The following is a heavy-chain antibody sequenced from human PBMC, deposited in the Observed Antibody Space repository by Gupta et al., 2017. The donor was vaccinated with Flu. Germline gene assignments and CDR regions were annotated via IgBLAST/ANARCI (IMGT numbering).Heavy chain of an antibody. CDR1: GFTVSSHF. D-gene: IGHD5-12*01. J-gene: IGHJ3*02. V-gene: IGHV3-66*02. Sequence: EVQLVESGGGLVQPGGSLRLSCAVSGFTVSSHFMTWVRQAPGKGLEWVSVIYSGGSTYYADSVKGRFTISRDNSKNTLYLQMNSLRSEDTAVYYCARKMATMGADGFDIWGQGTMVTVSS. CDR2: IYSGGST. CDR3: ARKMATMGADGFDI.